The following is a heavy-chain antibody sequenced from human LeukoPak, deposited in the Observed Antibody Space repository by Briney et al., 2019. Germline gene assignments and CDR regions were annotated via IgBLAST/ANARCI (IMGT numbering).Heavy chain of an antibody. CDR1: GFTFSSYP. V-gene: IGHV3-23*01. CDR3: ARSVGVRRAPFDS. D-gene: IGHD3-10*01. CDR2: ISGSGSGP. Sequence: GGSLRLSCAASGFTFSSYPMSWDRQPPGKGLEWVSCISGSGSGPYYADSVKGRFTISRDNSKNTLYLQMSSLRAEDTAVYYCARSVGVRRAPFDSWGQGTLVTVSS. J-gene: IGHJ4*02.